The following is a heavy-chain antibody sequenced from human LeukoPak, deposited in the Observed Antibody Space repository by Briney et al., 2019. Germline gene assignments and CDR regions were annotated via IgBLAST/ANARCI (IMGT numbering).Heavy chain of an antibody. D-gene: IGHD2-15*01. J-gene: IGHJ4*02. V-gene: IGHV4-39*02. CDR2: IYYSGST. CDR1: GDFSSRSNYY. Sequence: KTSETLSLTCTVSGDFSSRSNYYWGWIRQPPGKGLEWIGSIYYSGSTYYNPSLKSRVTISVDKSKNHLSLKLTSVTAADTAVYYCASLHAGACSGGSCYHNYWGQGTLVTVSS. CDR3: ASLHAGACSGGSCYHNY.